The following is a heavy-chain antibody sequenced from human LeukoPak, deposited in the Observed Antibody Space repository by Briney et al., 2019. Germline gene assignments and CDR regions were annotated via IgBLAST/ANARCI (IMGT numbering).Heavy chain of an antibody. J-gene: IGHJ3*02. V-gene: IGHV1-24*01. CDR2: FDPEDGET. D-gene: IGHD4-17*01. Sequence: ASVKVSCKVSGYTLTELSMHWVRQAPGEGLEWMGGFDPEDGETIYAQKFQGRVTMTEDTSTDTAYMELSSLRSEDTAVYYCAVTTGPVDAFDIWGQGTMVTVSS. CDR1: GYTLTELS. CDR3: AVTTGPVDAFDI.